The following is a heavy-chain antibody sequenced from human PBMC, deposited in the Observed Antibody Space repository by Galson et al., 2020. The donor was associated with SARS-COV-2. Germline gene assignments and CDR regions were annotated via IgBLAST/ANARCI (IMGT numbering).Heavy chain of an antibody. CDR1: GFAFNNFY. Sequence: GGSLRLSCAASGFAFNNFYMTWIRQAPGKGLEWVYYITSSGSSMYYADSVKGRFTISRDNAKKSVYLQMNSLTAEDTAVYYCARERSSGSYLNLWGQGTMVTVSS. D-gene: IGHD3-10*01. CDR3: ARERSSGSYLNL. V-gene: IGHV3-11*01. CDR2: ITSSGSSM. J-gene: IGHJ3*01.